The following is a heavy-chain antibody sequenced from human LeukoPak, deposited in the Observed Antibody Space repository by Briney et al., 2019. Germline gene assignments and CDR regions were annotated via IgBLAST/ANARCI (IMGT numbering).Heavy chain of an antibody. V-gene: IGHV3-21*01. CDR1: GFTFSSYS. J-gene: IGHJ4*02. Sequence: PGGSLRLSCAASGFTFSSYSMNWVRQAPGKGLEWVSSISSSSSYIYYADSVKGRFTISRDNAKNSLYLQMNSLRAEDTAVYYCARDEYIPAASGRFDYWGQGTLVTVSS. D-gene: IGHD6-13*01. CDR3: ARDEYIPAASGRFDY. CDR2: ISSSSSYI.